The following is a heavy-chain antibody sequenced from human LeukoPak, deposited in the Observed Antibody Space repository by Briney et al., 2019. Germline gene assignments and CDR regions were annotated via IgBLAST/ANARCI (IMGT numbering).Heavy chain of an antibody. Sequence: PGGSLRLSCAASGFTFSSYTMHWVRQAPGHGLEWVAVISYDGSNKYYADSVKGRFTISGDTSKNTLYLQMNSLRAEDTAVYYCARDRCSSTSCYTHYFDYWGQGTLVTVSS. CDR2: ISYDGSNK. D-gene: IGHD2-2*02. V-gene: IGHV3-30-3*01. CDR1: GFTFSSYT. CDR3: ARDRCSSTSCYTHYFDY. J-gene: IGHJ4*02.